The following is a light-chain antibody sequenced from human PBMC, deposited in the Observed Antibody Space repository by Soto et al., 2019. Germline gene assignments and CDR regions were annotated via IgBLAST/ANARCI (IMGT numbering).Light chain of an antibody. CDR2: TSN. CDR3: AAWDDSLNGVV. J-gene: IGLJ2*01. CDR1: SSNIGSDT. Sequence: QSVVTQPPSASGTPGQRVAISCSGSSSNIGSDTVNWYQHLPGTAPKLLIHTSNQRPSGVPDRFSGSRSGTSASLAISGLQSEDEADYYCAAWDDSLNGVVFGGGTQLTVL. V-gene: IGLV1-44*01.